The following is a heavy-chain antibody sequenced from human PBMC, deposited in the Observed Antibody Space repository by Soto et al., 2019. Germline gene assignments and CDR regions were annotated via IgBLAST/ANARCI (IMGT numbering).Heavy chain of an antibody. V-gene: IGHV1-18*04. CDR1: GYTFTSYG. Sequence: ASVKVSCKASGYTFTSYGISWVRQAPGQGLEWMGWINPNGGSTRFAQTFQGRITMTTDTSTSTVYMELSSLRSEDTAVYYCARSRVAARELRSWGQGTLVTVSS. CDR3: ARSRVAARELRS. J-gene: IGHJ4*02. D-gene: IGHD6-6*01. CDR2: INPNGGST.